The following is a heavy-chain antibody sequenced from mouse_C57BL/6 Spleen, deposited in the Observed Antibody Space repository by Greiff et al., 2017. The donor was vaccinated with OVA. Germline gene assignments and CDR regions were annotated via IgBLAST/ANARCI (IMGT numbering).Heavy chain of an antibody. D-gene: IGHD1-1*01. CDR3: ARATTVVAPAY. J-gene: IGHJ3*01. CDR1: GYTFTSYG. CDR2: IYPRSGNT. V-gene: IGHV1-81*01. Sequence: VKLMESGAELARPGASVKLSCKASGYTFTSYGISWVKQRTGQGLEWIGEIYPRSGNTYYNEKFKGKATLTADKSSSTAYMELRSLTSEDSAVYFCARATTVVAPAYWGQGTLVTVSA.